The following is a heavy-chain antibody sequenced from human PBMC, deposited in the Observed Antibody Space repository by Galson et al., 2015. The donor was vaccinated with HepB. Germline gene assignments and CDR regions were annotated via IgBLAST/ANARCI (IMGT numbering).Heavy chain of an antibody. V-gene: IGHV3-73*01. D-gene: IGHD2-15*01. CDR3: TTAYCSGGSCYPPNYYYYGMDV. CDR2: IRSKANSYAT. Sequence: SLRLSCAASGFTFSGSAMHWVRQASGKGLEWVGRIRSKANSYATAYAASVKGRFTISRDDSKNTAYLQMNSLKTEDTAVYYCTTAYCSGGSCYPPNYYYYGMDVWGQGTTVTVSS. J-gene: IGHJ6*02. CDR1: GFTFSGSA.